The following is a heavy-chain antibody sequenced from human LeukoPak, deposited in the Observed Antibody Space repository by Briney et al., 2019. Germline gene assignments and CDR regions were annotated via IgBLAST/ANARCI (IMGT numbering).Heavy chain of an antibody. V-gene: IGHV4-59*01. CDR1: GGSISSFY. J-gene: IGHJ6*03. CDR3: ARVIMSSLYYYYMDV. CDR2: ISDSGST. D-gene: IGHD3-3*01. Sequence: SETLSLTCTVSGGSISSFYWSWIRQPPGKGLEWIGYISDSGSTNYNPSLKSRVTISVDTSKNKFSLKLSSVTAADTAVHYCARVIMSSLYYYYMDVWGKGTTVTVSS.